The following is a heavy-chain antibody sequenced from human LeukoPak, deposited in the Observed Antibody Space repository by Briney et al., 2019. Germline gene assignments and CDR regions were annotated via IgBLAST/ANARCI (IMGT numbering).Heavy chain of an antibody. J-gene: IGHJ4*02. Sequence: PGGSLRLSCAASGFTFSGYAMVWVRQAPGKGLEYVSTINNGDSTYYANSVKGRFTTSRDNSKNTLYLQMGSLRAEDMAVYYCARARGNGYRSSFFDYWGQGTLVTVSS. V-gene: IGHV3-64*01. CDR3: ARARGNGYRSSFFDY. D-gene: IGHD5-24*01. CDR1: GFTFSGYA. CDR2: INNGDST.